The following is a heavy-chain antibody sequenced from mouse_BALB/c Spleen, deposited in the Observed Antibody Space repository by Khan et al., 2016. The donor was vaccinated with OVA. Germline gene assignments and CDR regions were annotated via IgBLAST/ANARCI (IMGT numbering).Heavy chain of an antibody. CDR3: ARWGNSYFDY. V-gene: IGHV3-2*02. CDR1: GYSITSDYA. J-gene: IGHJ2*01. Sequence: EVHLQESGPGLVKPSQSLSLTCTVTGYSITSDYAWNWIRQFPGNKLEWMGYISYSGSTSYNPSLKSRISITRDTSKNQFFLQLNSVTTEDTATYYCARWGNSYFDYWGQGTTLTVSS. CDR2: ISYSGST.